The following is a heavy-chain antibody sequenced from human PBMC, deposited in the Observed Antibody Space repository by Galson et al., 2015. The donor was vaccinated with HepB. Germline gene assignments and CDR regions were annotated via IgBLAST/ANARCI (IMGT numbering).Heavy chain of an antibody. CDR3: ARSPPSSSWVRYDSSLLTGFDY. CDR2: IYYSGST. D-gene: IGHD3-22*01. V-gene: IGHV4-31*03. J-gene: IGHJ4*02. Sequence: TLSLTCTVSGGSISSGGYYWSWIRQHPGKGLEWIGYIYYSGSTYYNPSLKSRVTISVDTSKNQFSLKLSSVTAADTAVYYCARSPPSSSWVRYDSSLLTGFDYWGQETLVTVSS. CDR1: GGSISSGGYY.